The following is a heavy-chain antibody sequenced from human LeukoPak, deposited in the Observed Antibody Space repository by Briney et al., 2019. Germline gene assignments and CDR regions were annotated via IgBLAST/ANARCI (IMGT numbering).Heavy chain of an antibody. CDR1: GFTFSSYG. Sequence: PGGSLRLSCAASGFTFSSYGMHWVRQAPGKGLEWVAVIWYDGSNKFYADSVKGRFTISRDNSKNMLYLQMNSLRAEDTAVYYCARDRISVDYLDYWGQGTLVTVSS. CDR2: IWYDGSNK. D-gene: IGHD6-19*01. CDR3: ARDRISVDYLDY. J-gene: IGHJ4*02. V-gene: IGHV3-33*01.